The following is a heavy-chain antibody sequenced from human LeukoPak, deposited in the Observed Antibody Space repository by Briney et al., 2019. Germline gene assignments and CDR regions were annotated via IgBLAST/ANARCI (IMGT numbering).Heavy chain of an antibody. Sequence: PSETLSLTCTVFGGSISSYYWSWIRQPPGKGLEWIGYIYYSGSTNYNPSLKSRVTISVDTSKNQFSLKLSSVTAADTAVYYCAAEYRGYYDSSGSFDYWGQGTLVTVSS. J-gene: IGHJ4*02. V-gene: IGHV4-59*01. D-gene: IGHD3-22*01. CDR1: GGSISSYY. CDR3: AAEYRGYYDSSGSFDY. CDR2: IYYSGST.